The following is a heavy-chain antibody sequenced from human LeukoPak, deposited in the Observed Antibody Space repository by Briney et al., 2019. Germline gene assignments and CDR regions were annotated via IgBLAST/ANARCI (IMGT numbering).Heavy chain of an antibody. CDR2: IWYDGSNK. D-gene: IGHD3-10*01. V-gene: IGHV3-33*06. Sequence: GRSLRLSCAASGFTFSSYGRHWVRQAPGKGLEWVAVIWYDGSNKYYADSVKGRFTISRDNSKNTLYLQMNSLRAEDTAVYYCAKDLSGEYYFDYWGQGTLVTVSS. CDR1: GFTFSSYG. CDR3: AKDLSGEYYFDY. J-gene: IGHJ4*02.